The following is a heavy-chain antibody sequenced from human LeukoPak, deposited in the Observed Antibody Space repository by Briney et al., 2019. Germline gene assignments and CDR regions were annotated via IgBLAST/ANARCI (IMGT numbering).Heavy chain of an antibody. CDR1: GGSFSGYY. CDR3: ARGPGKYSGYDYGKYYYYYYMDV. Sequence: PSETLSLTCAVYGGSFSGYYWSWIRQPPGKGLEWIGEINHSGGTNYNPSLKSRVTISVDTSKNQFSLKLSSVTAADTAVYYCARGPGKYSGYDYGKYYYYYYMDVWGKGTTVTVSS. J-gene: IGHJ6*03. CDR2: INHSGGT. D-gene: IGHD5-12*01. V-gene: IGHV4-34*01.